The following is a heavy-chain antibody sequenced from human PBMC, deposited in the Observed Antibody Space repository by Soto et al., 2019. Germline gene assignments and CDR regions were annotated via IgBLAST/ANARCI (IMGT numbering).Heavy chain of an antibody. CDR3: ARHPPRLWFVVAPDH. D-gene: IGHD3-10*01. J-gene: IGHJ4*02. Sequence: QPQLQESGPGLVKPSETLSLTCTVSGASISSTSNYWGWIRQPPGKGLEWIGSINYSGSTYYNPSLESRLTMSIDSATDQFSLTLGAVTPAATAVYYCARHPPRLWFVVAPDHWGPGTLGTVSS. CDR1: GASISSTSNY. CDR2: INYSGST. V-gene: IGHV4-39*01.